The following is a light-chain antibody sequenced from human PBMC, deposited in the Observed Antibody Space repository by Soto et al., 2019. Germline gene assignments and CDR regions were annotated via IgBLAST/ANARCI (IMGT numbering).Light chain of an antibody. Sequence: EIVLTQSPGTLSLSPGETATLSCRASRSVSSNYLAWYQQKPGQAPRLLIYGASNRATGIPDRFSGSGSGTDFTLTISRLEPEDFAVYYCQQYGSSGTFGQGTKVDI. J-gene: IGKJ1*01. V-gene: IGKV3-20*01. CDR3: QQYGSSGT. CDR1: RSVSSNY. CDR2: GAS.